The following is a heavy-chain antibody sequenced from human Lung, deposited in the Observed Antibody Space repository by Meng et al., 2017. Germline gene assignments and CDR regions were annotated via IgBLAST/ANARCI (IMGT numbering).Heavy chain of an antibody. Sequence: ASVKVSCKASGYTFTSYAMNWVRQAPGQGLEWMGWINTNTGNPTYAQGFTGRFVFSLDTSVSTAYLQISRLQADDTAVYYCEGGGFCSGGSCYLGNDAFDIWGQGTMVTVSS. V-gene: IGHV7-4-1*02. J-gene: IGHJ3*02. CDR2: INTNTGNP. CDR1: GYTFTSYA. CDR3: EGGGFCSGGSCYLGNDAFDI. D-gene: IGHD2-15*01.